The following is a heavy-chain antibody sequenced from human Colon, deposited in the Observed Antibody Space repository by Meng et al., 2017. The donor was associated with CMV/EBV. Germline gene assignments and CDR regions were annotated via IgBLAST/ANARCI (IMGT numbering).Heavy chain of an antibody. Sequence: GESLKISCAGSEFAFSSFAMSWVRLAPGRGLEWVSAISGGGTTTFYAESVKGRYTISRDNSKNTLYLQMDSLRGGDTAVYYCAKGSEYFDFWSSSDWGQGTLVTVSS. J-gene: IGHJ4*02. CDR2: ISGGGTTT. CDR3: AKGSEYFDFWSSSD. V-gene: IGHV3-23*01. CDR1: EFAFSSFA. D-gene: IGHD3-3*01.